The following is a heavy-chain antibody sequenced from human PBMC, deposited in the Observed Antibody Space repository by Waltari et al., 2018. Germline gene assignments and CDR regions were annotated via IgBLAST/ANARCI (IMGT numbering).Heavy chain of an antibody. Sequence: EVQLVQSGAEVKKPGESLKISCKGSGYSFNSYWIGRVRQMPGKGLEWMGISCPGDSDTGYSPSLQGQVTISADKSISTAYLQWSSLKASDTAMYYWARLGVYYDSSGIDYWGQGTPVTVSS. CDR1: GYSFNSYW. D-gene: IGHD3-22*01. V-gene: IGHV5-51*01. CDR2: SCPGDSDT. CDR3: ARLGVYYDSSGIDY. J-gene: IGHJ4*02.